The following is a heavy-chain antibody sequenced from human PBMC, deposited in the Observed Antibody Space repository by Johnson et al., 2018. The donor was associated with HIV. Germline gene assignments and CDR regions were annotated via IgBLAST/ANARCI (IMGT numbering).Heavy chain of an antibody. CDR1: GFIFSDYY. Sequence: VQLVESGGGLVKAGGSLRLSCAASGFIFSDYYMSWIRQAPGKGLEWVANIKQDGSEKYYVDSVKGRFTISRDNAKNSLYLQMNSLRAEDTAVYYCARDRITIFGVVTLDAFDIWGQGTMVTVSS. D-gene: IGHD3-3*01. CDR2: IKQDGSEK. V-gene: IGHV3-7*01. J-gene: IGHJ3*02. CDR3: ARDRITIFGVVTLDAFDI.